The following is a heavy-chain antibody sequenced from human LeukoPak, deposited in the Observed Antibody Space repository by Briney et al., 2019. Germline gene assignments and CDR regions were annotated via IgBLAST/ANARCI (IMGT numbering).Heavy chain of an antibody. Sequence: PSETLSLTCAVYGGSFSGYYWSWIRQPPGKGLEWIGEINHSGSTNYNPSLKSRVTISVDTSKNQFSLKLSSVTAADTAVYYCARGKGRYCTNGVCYTAAYYYYMDVWGKGTTVTVSS. CDR1: GGSFSGYY. CDR2: INHSGST. J-gene: IGHJ6*03. CDR3: ARGKGRYCTNGVCYTAAYYYYMDV. V-gene: IGHV4-34*01. D-gene: IGHD2-8*01.